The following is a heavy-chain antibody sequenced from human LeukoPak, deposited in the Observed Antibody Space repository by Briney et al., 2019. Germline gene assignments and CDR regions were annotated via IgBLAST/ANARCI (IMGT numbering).Heavy chain of an antibody. D-gene: IGHD6-19*01. V-gene: IGHV2-5*02. J-gene: IGHJ4*02. Sequence: SGPTLVKPTQTLTLTCTFPGFSLSTNGVGVGWIRQPPGKALEWLALIYWDDDKRYSPSLKSRLTITKDTSKKQVVLIMTNMDPVDTATYYCAGGSGRTFDFWGQGTLVTVSS. CDR3: AGGSGRTFDF. CDR1: GFSLSTNGVG. CDR2: IYWDDDK.